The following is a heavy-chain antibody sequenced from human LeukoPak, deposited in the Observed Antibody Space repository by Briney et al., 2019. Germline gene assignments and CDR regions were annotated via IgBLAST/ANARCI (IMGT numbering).Heavy chain of an antibody. CDR1: GFTFSDAW. J-gene: IGHJ4*02. D-gene: IGHD1-14*01. CDR3: PTDISAVLY. Sequence: RPGGSLRLSCAASGFTFSDAWMTWVRQAPGKGLEWVGRIKSKTDGGTKDYAAPVKGRFTISRDDSENTLYLQMSSLKTEDRAVYYCPTDISAVLYWGEGTLVTVSS. CDR2: IKSKTDGGTK. V-gene: IGHV3-15*01.